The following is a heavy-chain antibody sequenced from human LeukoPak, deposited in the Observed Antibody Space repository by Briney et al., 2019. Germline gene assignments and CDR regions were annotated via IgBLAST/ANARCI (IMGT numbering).Heavy chain of an antibody. CDR1: GFTFSNAY. CDR2: IYSGGST. J-gene: IGHJ4*02. Sequence: PGGSLRLSCAASGFTFSNAYMNWVRQAPGKGLEWVSVIYSGGSTYYADSVKGRFTISRDNSKNTLYLQMNSLRAEDTAVYYCARGYSSGWYFDYWGQGTLVTVSS. D-gene: IGHD6-19*01. CDR3: ARGYSSGWYFDY. V-gene: IGHV3-53*01.